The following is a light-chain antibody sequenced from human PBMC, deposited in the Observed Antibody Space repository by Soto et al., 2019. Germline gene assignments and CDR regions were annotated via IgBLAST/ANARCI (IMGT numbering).Light chain of an antibody. CDR3: QSYDNSLSGLYV. Sequence: QSVLTQPPSVSGAPGERVTISCTGSSSDIGAGYRVRWYQQVPGTAPKLLIYDNTNRPSGVSVRFSGSKSGTSASLAITGLQAEDEADYYCQSYDNSLSGLYVFGTGTKVTVL. V-gene: IGLV1-40*01. CDR2: DNT. J-gene: IGLJ1*01. CDR1: SSDIGAGYR.